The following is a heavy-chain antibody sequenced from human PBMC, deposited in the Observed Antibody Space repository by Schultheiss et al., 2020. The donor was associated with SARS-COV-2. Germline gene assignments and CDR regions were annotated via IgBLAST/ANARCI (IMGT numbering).Heavy chain of an antibody. Sequence: SQTLSLTCAVSGGSISSGGYSWSWIRQPPGKGLEWIGYIYHSGSTYYNPSLKSRVTISVDRSKNQFSLKLSSVTAADTAVYYCARDSGSYDSSGYFDYWGQGTLVTVSS. CDR3: ARDSGSYDSSGYFDY. CDR1: GGSISSGGYS. CDR2: IYHSGST. J-gene: IGHJ4*02. D-gene: IGHD3-22*01. V-gene: IGHV4-30-2*01.